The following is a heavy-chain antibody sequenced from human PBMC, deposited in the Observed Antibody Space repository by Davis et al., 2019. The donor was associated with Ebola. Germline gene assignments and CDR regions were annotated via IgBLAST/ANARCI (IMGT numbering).Heavy chain of an antibody. V-gene: IGHV4-39*01. J-gene: IGHJ6*04. CDR1: GGSISSSSYY. CDR2: IYYSGST. CDR3: ARHNIAAGDYGMDV. Sequence: MPSETLSLTCTVSGGSISSSSYYWGWIRQPPGKGLEWIGSIYYSGSTYYNPSLKSRVTISVDTSKNQFSLKLSSVTAADTAVYYCARHNIAAGDYGMDVWGKGTTVTVSS. D-gene: IGHD6-13*01.